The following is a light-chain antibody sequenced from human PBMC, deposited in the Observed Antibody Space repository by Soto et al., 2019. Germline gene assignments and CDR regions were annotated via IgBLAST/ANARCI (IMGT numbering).Light chain of an antibody. V-gene: IGLV1-40*01. Sequence: QSVLTQPPSVSGAPGERVTISCTGSSSDIGAGYRVLWYQQVPGTAPKLLIYDNTIRPSGVSVRFSGSKSGTSASLAISGLQAEDEADYYCQSFDKYLSAVVFGGGTKLTVL. J-gene: IGLJ2*01. CDR2: DNT. CDR1: SSDIGAGYR. CDR3: QSFDKYLSAVV.